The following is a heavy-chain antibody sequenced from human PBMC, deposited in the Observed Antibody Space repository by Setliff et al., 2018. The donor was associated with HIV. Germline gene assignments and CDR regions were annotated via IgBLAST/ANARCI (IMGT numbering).Heavy chain of an antibody. V-gene: IGHV3-48*01. J-gene: IGHJ3*02. D-gene: IGHD6-13*01. CDR2: IRGSGAI. Sequence: LSLSCAASGFTFSSYVMTWVRQAPGKGLEWVSAIRGSGAIDYADSVKGRFTISRDNAKNSLCLQMNSLRAEDTAVSPEWDVQLVSSVQIWGQGTMVTVSS. CDR1: GFTFSSYV. CDR3: WDVQLVSSVQI.